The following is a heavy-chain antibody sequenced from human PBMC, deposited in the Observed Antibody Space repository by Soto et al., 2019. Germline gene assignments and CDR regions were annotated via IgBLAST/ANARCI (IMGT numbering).Heavy chain of an antibody. D-gene: IGHD2-15*01. CDR3: ARRQARGSYYGMDV. J-gene: IGHJ6*02. CDR2: IDPSDSYT. V-gene: IGHV5-10-1*01. Sequence: VESLKISCKGSGYIFTSYWISCFLQMPGKGLEWMGRIDPSDSYTNYSPSFQGHVTISADKSISTAYLQWSSLKASDTAMYYCARRQARGSYYGMDVWGQGTTVTVSS. CDR1: GYIFTSYW.